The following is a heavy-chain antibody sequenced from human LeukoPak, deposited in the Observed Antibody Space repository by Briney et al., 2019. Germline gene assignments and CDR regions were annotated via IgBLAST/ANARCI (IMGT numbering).Heavy chain of an antibody. V-gene: IGHV1-2*02. Sequence: GSVRVSCKASGYTFTDYSIHWVRQAPGEGREWMGWINPNTGGTNYAQTLQGRGTITRETSISTVCREVSSLRSDDTAVFYCARDWSDSSGYYYVVEALDIWGQGTMVTVSS. D-gene: IGHD3-22*01. CDR3: ARDWSDSSGYYYVVEALDI. CDR1: GYTFTDYS. CDR2: INPNTGGT. J-gene: IGHJ3*02.